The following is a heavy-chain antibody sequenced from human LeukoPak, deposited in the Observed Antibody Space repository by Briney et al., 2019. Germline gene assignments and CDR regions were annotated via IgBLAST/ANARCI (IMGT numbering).Heavy chain of an antibody. V-gene: IGHV3-21*01. J-gene: IGHJ4*02. CDR3: ARELGYYYDSIGF. D-gene: IGHD3-22*01. Sequence: GGSLRLSRAASGFTFSSYSMNWVRQAPGKGLEWVSSISSSSSYIYYADSVKGRFTISRDNAKNSLYRQMNSLRAEDTAVYYCARELGYYYDSIGFWGQRTLVTVSS. CDR1: GFTFSSYS. CDR2: ISSSSSYI.